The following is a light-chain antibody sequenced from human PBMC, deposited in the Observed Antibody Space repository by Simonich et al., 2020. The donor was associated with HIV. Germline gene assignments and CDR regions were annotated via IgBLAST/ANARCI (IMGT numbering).Light chain of an antibody. CDR1: QTVASN. CDR2: GAS. CDR3: QQYYITPFT. J-gene: IGKJ3*01. V-gene: IGKV3D-15*01. Sequence: EIVMTQSPATLSVSPGERATLSCRARQTVASNLAWYQQNPGQAPRLLIYGASSRATGIPDRFSGSGFGTEFTLTISSMESEDVAVYYCQQYYITPFTFGPGTKVDFK.